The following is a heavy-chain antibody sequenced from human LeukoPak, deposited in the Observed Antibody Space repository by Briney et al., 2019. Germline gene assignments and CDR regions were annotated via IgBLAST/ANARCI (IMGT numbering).Heavy chain of an antibody. CDR3: ARGYSSGWHDFDY. CDR2: IYSGGST. CDR1: GFTVSSNY. D-gene: IGHD6-19*01. Sequence: GGSLRLSCAASGFTVSSNYMSWVRRAPGKGLEWVSVIYSGGSTYYADSVKGRFTISRDNSKNTLYLQMNSLRAEDTAVYYCARGYSSGWHDFDYWGQGTLVTVSS. V-gene: IGHV3-53*01. J-gene: IGHJ4*02.